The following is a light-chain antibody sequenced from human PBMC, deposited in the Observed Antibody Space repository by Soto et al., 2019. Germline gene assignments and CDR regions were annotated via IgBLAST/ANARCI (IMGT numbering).Light chain of an antibody. CDR1: QSVSSY. V-gene: IGKV3-11*01. J-gene: IGKJ5*01. CDR2: DAS. Sequence: EIVLTQSPATLTLSPGERATLSCRASQSVSSYLAWYQQKPGQAPRLLIYDASKRATGIPARFTGSGSGTDFTLTISSLEPEDSAVYYCQYRTSWPPGSAFGQGPRLEIK. CDR3: QYRTSWPPGSA.